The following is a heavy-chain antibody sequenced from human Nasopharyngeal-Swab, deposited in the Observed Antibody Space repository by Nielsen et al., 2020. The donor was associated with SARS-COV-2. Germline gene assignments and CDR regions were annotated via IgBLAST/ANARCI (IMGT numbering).Heavy chain of an antibody. D-gene: IGHD4-17*01. Sequence: GSLRLSCAVYGGSFTTYSWIWIRQPPGKGLEWIGEINHIGSTNYNTYNPSLNSRVTISLATPKNQFSLTLTSVTAADTAIYFCARGRYYGDYDYWGQGALVTVSS. CDR2: INHIGST. V-gene: IGHV4-34*01. J-gene: IGHJ4*02. CDR1: GGSFTTYS. CDR3: ARGRYYGDYDY.